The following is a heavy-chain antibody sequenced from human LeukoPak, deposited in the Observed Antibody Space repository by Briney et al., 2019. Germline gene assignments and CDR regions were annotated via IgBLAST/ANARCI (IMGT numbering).Heavy chain of an antibody. CDR3: AREASDLVVVPSNIEGGMDV. V-gene: IGHV3-13*05. D-gene: IGHD3-16*02. J-gene: IGHJ6*02. Sequence: GGSLRLSCAASGFTFSTYDMHWVRQATGKGLEWVSGIGTAGDPYYADSVKGRFTISRENAKNTLYLQLNSLRPEDTAVYYCAREASDLVVVPSNIEGGMDVWGQGTTVIVSS. CDR2: IGTAGDP. CDR1: GFTFSTYD.